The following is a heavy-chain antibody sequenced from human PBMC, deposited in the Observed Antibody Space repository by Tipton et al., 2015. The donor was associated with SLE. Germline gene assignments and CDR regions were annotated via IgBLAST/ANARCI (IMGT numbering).Heavy chain of an antibody. CDR3: ARHEAAPVTAGWFFDL. J-gene: IGHJ2*01. V-gene: IGHV4-34*01. Sequence: TLSLTCAVYGGSFSGYYWSWIRQPPGKGLEWIGEINENGRATYNPSLKSRVTISVGTSRNQLSLNLRSATAADTAVYYCARHEAAPVTAGWFFDLWGRGTLVTVSS. D-gene: IGHD6-13*01. CDR2: INENGRA. CDR1: GGSFSGYY.